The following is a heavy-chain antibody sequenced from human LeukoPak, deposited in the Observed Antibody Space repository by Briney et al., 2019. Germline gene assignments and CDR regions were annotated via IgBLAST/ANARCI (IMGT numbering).Heavy chain of an antibody. CDR1: GFTFTNDF. CDR2: MRVDGTDI. V-gene: IGHV3-7*04. D-gene: IGHD3/OR15-3a*01. Sequence: GGSLRLSCAASGFTFTNDFMTWVRQAPGKGLEWVANMRVDGTDIHYVDSVKGRFAISSDNARNSLYLQMNTLRAEDTAVYYCARGRGWTYDSWGRGTLVTVSS. CDR3: ARGRGWTYDS. J-gene: IGHJ4*02.